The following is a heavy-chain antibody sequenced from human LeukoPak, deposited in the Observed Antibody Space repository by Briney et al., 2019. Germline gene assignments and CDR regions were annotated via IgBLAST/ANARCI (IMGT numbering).Heavy chain of an antibody. V-gene: IGHV1-24*01. J-gene: IGHJ3*02. Sequence: ASVKVSCKVSGYTLTELSMHWVRQAPGKGLEWMGGFDPEDGETIYAQKFQGRVTMTEDTSTDTAYMELSSLRSEDTVVYYCATDRGYGGAFDIWGQGTMVTVSS. CDR2: FDPEDGET. D-gene: IGHD5-12*01. CDR3: ATDRGYGGAFDI. CDR1: GYTLTELS.